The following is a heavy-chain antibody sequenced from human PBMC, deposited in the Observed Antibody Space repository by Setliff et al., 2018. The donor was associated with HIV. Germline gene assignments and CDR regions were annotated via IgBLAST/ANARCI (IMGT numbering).Heavy chain of an antibody. CDR2: IIPIFGTP. Sequence: ASVKVSCKASGDTFNSHAISWVRQAPGQGLEWMGGIIPIFGTPSYAQKFKGRLTITADESTSTVYMELSSLRSEDTAVYYCARDAWVEFLEWTYYGMDVWGQGTTVTVSS. CDR1: GDTFNSHA. D-gene: IGHD3-3*02. CDR3: ARDAWVEFLEWTYYGMDV. J-gene: IGHJ6*02. V-gene: IGHV1-69*13.